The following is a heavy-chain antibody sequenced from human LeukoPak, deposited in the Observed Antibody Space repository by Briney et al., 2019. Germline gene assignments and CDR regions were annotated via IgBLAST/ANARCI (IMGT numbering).Heavy chain of an antibody. CDR1: GFTFSTFA. Sequence: PGGSLRLSCAASGFTFSTFAMIWVHQPPGKGLEWVSSIFPSGGEIHYADSVRGRFTISRDNSKSTLSLQMNSLRADDAAVYYCARAPVTSCRGAFCYPFDIWGQGTLVTVSS. CDR3: ARAPVTSCRGAFCYPFDI. CDR2: IFPSGGEI. J-gene: IGHJ4*02. V-gene: IGHV3-23*01. D-gene: IGHD2-15*01.